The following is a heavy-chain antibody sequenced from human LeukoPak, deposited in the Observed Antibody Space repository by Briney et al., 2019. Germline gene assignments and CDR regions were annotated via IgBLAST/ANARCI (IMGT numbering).Heavy chain of an antibody. V-gene: IGHV4-59*12. CDR2: IYYSGST. Sequence: SETLSLTCTVSGGSISTYYWSWIRRPPGKGLEWIGYIYYSGSTYYNPSLKSRVTISVDTSKNQFSLKLSSVTAADTAVYYCARRFSVEFDYWGQGTLVTVSS. CDR1: GGSISTYY. CDR3: ARRFSVEFDY. J-gene: IGHJ4*02.